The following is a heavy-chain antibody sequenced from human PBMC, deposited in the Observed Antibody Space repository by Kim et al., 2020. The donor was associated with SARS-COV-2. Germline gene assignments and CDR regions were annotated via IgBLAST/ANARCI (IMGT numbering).Heavy chain of an antibody. V-gene: IGHV3-7*01. CDR1: VFPFSQSW. J-gene: IGHJ6*02. CDR3: ARGHFGLDI. CDR2: INTNENEK. Sequence: GGSLRLSCAASVFPFSQSWMTWVRQAPGKGLEWVAHINTNENEKDYVDSVKGRFTISRDNAKNFVYLQMNSLRAEDTAVYYCARGHFGLDIWAQGTTVIVSS.